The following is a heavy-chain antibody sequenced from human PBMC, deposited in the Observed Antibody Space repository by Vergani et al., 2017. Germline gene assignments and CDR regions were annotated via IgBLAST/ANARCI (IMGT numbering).Heavy chain of an antibody. CDR2: LTASGAGI. CDR3: AKSGWLQHFGAHYFDS. D-gene: IGHD5-24*01. V-gene: IGHV3-23*01. Sequence: EVQLLESGGRLVQPGGSLRLSCVASGFAFSRYAMSWVRQAPGKGLEWVSGLTASGAGISYADSVRGRFTISRDNSKNTQFLQMDSLRAEDTAVYYCAKSGWLQHFGAHYFDSWGQGILVTVSS. J-gene: IGHJ4*02. CDR1: GFAFSRYA.